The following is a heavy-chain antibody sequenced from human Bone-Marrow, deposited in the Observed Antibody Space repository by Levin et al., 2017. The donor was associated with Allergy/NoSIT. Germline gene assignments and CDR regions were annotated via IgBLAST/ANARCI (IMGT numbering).Heavy chain of an antibody. CDR2: INPKSGTT. CDR3: VKDPGAYFGSGTYDGVDV. D-gene: IGHD3-10*01. Sequence: ASVKVSCKASGYTFTDYFIHWVRQAPGQGLEWMGWINPKSGTTNYAHNLRARVTITSDAAITTIYMTLNSLTSDDKGVYYCVKDPGAYFGSGTYDGVDVWGQGTTVTVSS. J-gene: IGHJ6*02. V-gene: IGHV1-2*02. CDR1: GYTFTDYF.